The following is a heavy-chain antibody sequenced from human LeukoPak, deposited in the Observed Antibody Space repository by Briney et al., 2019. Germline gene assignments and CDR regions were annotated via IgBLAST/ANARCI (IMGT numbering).Heavy chain of an antibody. CDR3: ARELIPESGFDY. V-gene: IGHV1-69*13. CDR1: GGTFSSYA. CDR2: IIPIFGTA. D-gene: IGHD3-3*01. J-gene: IGHJ4*02. Sequence: SVKVSCKASGGTFSSYAISWVRQAPGQGLEWMGGIIPIFGTANYAQKFQGRVTITADESTSTAYMELSSLRSEDTAVYYCARELIPESGFDYWGQGTLVTVSS.